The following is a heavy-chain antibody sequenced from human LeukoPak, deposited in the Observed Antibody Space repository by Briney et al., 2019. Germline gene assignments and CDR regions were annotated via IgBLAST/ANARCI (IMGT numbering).Heavy chain of an antibody. J-gene: IGHJ4*02. CDR3: ARDIGGTTSDY. CDR1: GGTFSSYG. V-gene: IGHV1-18*01. Sequence: ASVKVSCKASGGTFSSYGISWVRQAPGQGLEWMGWISTYNGNANHAQRLQGRVTMTTDTSTSTAYMELTSMRSDDTALYYCARDIGGTTSDYWGQGTLVTVSS. D-gene: IGHD2-2*01. CDR2: ISTYNGNA.